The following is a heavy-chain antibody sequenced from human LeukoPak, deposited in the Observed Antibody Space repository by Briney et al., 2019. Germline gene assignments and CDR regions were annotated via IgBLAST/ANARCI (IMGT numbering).Heavy chain of an antibody. D-gene: IGHD3-10*01. CDR2: IYYSGST. CDR3: ARDSYYYGSGSYKAPWYFDY. CDR1: GGSISSYY. J-gene: IGHJ4*02. V-gene: IGHV4-59*01. Sequence: SETLSLTCTVSGGSISSYYWSWIRQPPGKGLEWIGYIYYSGSTNYNPSLKSRVTISVDTSKNQFSLKLSSVTAADTAMYYCARDSYYYGSGSYKAPWYFDYWGQGTLVTVSS.